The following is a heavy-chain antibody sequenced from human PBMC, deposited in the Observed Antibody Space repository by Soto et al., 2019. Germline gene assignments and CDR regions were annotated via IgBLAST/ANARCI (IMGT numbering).Heavy chain of an antibody. CDR3: ARDSLTYYYGSGAYFDY. Sequence: GGSLRLSCAASGFTVSSKYMSWVRQAPGKGLEWVSGIGCCSGSGTYYADFVKGRFTISRDNSKNMVFLQMNGLRAEDTAVYYCARDSLTYYYGSGAYFDYWGQGTLVTVSS. J-gene: IGHJ4*02. D-gene: IGHD3-10*01. V-gene: IGHV3-23*01. CDR2: IGCCSGSGT. CDR1: GFTVSSKY.